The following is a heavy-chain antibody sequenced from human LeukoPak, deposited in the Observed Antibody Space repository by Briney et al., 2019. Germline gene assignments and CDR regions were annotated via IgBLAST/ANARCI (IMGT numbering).Heavy chain of an antibody. V-gene: IGHV4-34*01. CDR3: ARAKSGDSSGSEADY. D-gene: IGHD3-22*01. Sequence: PSETLSLTCAVHGGSFSGYYWSWIRQPPGKGLEWIGEINHSGSTNYNPSLKSRVTISVDTSKNQFSLKLSSVTAADTAVFYCARAKSGDSSGSEADYWGQGTLVTVSS. J-gene: IGHJ4*02. CDR2: INHSGST. CDR1: GGSFSGYY.